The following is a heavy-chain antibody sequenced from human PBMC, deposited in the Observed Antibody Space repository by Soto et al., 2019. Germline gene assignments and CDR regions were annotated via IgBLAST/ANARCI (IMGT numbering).Heavy chain of an antibody. Sequence: GGSLRLSCAASGLTFSNYAMHWVRQAPGKGLEWVAVISYDGSNKYYADSVKGRFTISRDNSKNTLYLQMNSLRVEDTAVYYCAKGGDFWSGYPNYYYGMDVWGQGTTVTVSS. CDR2: ISYDGSNK. J-gene: IGHJ6*02. D-gene: IGHD3-3*01. CDR3: AKGGDFWSGYPNYYYGMDV. CDR1: GLTFSNYA. V-gene: IGHV3-30*18.